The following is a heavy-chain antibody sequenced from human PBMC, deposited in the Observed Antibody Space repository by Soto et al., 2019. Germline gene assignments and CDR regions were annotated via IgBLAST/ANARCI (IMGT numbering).Heavy chain of an antibody. V-gene: IGHV1-69*01. J-gene: IGHJ1*01. CDR2: IIPIFGTA. Sequence: QVQLVQSGAEVKKPGSSVKVSCKASGGTFSSYAISWVRQAPGQGLEWMGGIIPIFGTANYAQKFQGRVTITADESTSTAYMELSSLRYEDTAVYYCAIPRYGGGDCYAEYFQHWGQGTLVTVSS. D-gene: IGHD2-21*02. CDR3: AIPRYGGGDCYAEYFQH. CDR1: GGTFSSYA.